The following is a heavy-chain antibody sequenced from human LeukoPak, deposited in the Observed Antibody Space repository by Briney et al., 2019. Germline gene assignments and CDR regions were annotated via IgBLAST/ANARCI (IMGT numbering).Heavy chain of an antibody. Sequence: GGSLRLSCAASGFIFSSYWMHWVRHAPGKGLAWVSRINTDGSSTSYADSVKGRFTISRDNSKNTLYLQMNSLRAEDTAVYYCARGELLLEFDYWGQGTLVTVSS. J-gene: IGHJ4*02. V-gene: IGHV3-74*01. CDR1: GFIFSSYW. CDR3: ARGELLLEFDY. D-gene: IGHD1-26*01. CDR2: INTDGSST.